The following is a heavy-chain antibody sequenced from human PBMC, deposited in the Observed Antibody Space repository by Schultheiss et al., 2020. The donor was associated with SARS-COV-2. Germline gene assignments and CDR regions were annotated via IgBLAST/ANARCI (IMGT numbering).Heavy chain of an antibody. CDR3: ATVLGIPYNWFDP. J-gene: IGHJ5*02. CDR2: MNPNSGNT. D-gene: IGHD2/OR15-2a*01. V-gene: IGHV1-8*01. Sequence: ASVKVSCKASGYTFTSYDINWVRQATGQGLEWMGWMNPNSGNTGYAQKFQGRVTMTRNTSISTAYMELSSLRSEDTAVYYCATVLGIPYNWFDPWGQGTLVTVSS. CDR1: GYTFTSYD.